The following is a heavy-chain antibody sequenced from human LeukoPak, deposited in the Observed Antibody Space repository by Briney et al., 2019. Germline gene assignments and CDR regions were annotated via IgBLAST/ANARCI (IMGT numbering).Heavy chain of an antibody. D-gene: IGHD1-14*01. V-gene: IGHV3-21*01. CDR1: GFTFSSYS. Sequence: GGSLRLSCAASGFTFSSYSMNWVRQAPGKGLEWVSSISSSSSYIYYADSVKGRFTISRDNTKNSLYLQMNSLRAEDTAVYYCARDNSGWGDAFDIWGQGTMVTVSS. CDR3: ARDNSGWGDAFDI. J-gene: IGHJ3*02. CDR2: ISSSSSYI.